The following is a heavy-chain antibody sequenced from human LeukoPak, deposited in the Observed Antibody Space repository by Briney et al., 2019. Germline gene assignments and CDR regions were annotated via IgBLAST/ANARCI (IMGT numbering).Heavy chain of an antibody. CDR1: GFTFSSYA. Sequence: GGSLRLSCAASGFTFSSYAMSWVRQAPGKGLEWVSAISGSGGSTYYADSVKGRFTISRDNSKNTLYLRMNSLRAEDTAIYYCAKDRVLAVAAPGYFDYWGQGTLVTVSS. CDR3: AKDRVLAVAAPGYFDY. J-gene: IGHJ4*02. CDR2: ISGSGGST. D-gene: IGHD6-19*01. V-gene: IGHV3-23*01.